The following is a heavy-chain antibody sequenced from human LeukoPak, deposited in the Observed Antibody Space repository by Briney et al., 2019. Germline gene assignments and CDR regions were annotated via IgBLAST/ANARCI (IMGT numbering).Heavy chain of an antibody. CDR2: IYYSGST. D-gene: IGHD6-13*01. CDR1: GGSISSSSYY. Sequence: SETLSLTCTVSGGSISSSSYYWGWIRQPPGKGLEWIGSIYYSGSTNYNPSLKSRVTISVDTSKNQFSLKLSSVTAADTAVYYCAREGGGIAAAGRDYWGQGTLVTVSS. J-gene: IGHJ4*02. CDR3: AREGGGIAAAGRDY. V-gene: IGHV4-39*07.